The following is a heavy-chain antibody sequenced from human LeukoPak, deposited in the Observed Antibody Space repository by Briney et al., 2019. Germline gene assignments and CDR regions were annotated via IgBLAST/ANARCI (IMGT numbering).Heavy chain of an antibody. CDR1: RYTFTSYY. D-gene: IGHD2-2*01. CDR2: INPSGGST. J-gene: IGHJ6*03. V-gene: IGHV1-46*01. CDR3: ARDPGHCSSTSCPYYYYYYYMDV. Sequence: ASVKVSCKASRYTFTSYYMHWVRQAPGQGLEWMGIINPSGGSTSYAQKFQGRVTMTRDTSTSTVYMELSSLRSEDTAVYYCARDPGHCSSTSCPYYYYYYYMDVWGKGTTVTVSS.